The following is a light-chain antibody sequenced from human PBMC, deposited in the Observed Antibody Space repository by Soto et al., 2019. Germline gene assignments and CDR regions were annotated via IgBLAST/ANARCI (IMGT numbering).Light chain of an antibody. J-gene: IGKJ1*01. CDR1: QSVTSSY. V-gene: IGKV3-20*01. CDR3: QQYGSSPRT. Sequence: EFGLTHSPGTLSLSPGERATLSCRASQSVTSSYLAWYQLKPGQAPRLLIYGASSRAIGIPDRFSGSGSGTDFTLTISRLDPEDFAVYFCQQYGSSPRTFGQGTMVDIK. CDR2: GAS.